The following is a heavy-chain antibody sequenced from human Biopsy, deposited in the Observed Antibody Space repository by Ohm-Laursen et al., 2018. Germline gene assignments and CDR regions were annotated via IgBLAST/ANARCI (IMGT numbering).Heavy chain of an antibody. V-gene: IGHV1-69*04. CDR3: AIYGGTEPEGD. D-gene: IGHD3-16*01. CDR2: IIPMLDVA. Sequence: SSVKVSCKASGGSFSTYAVSWVRQAPGQGLEWMGKIIPMLDVANYAQKFQGRVTIAADKLTSTAYMELASLRSEDTAVYYYAIYGGTEPEGDWGQGTLVTVSS. CDR1: GGSFSTYA. J-gene: IGHJ4*02.